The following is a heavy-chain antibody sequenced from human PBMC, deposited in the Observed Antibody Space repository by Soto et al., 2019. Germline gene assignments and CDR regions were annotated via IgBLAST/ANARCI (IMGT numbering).Heavy chain of an antibody. J-gene: IGHJ3*02. V-gene: IGHV4-31*03. CDR2: INYSGST. CDR1: GGSISSGGYY. D-gene: IGHD4-17*01. Sequence: QVQLQESGPGLVKPSQTLSLTCTVSGGSISSGGYYWSWIRQHPGKGLEWIGYINYSGSTYYNPSLKSRVTISVDTSKNQFSLKLSSVTAADTAVYYCARDNGDGDHLIAPAFDIWGQGTMVTVSS. CDR3: ARDNGDGDHLIAPAFDI.